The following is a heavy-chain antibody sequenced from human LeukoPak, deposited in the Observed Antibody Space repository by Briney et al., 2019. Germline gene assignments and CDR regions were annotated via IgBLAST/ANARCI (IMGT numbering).Heavy chain of an antibody. V-gene: IGHV3-33*01. J-gene: IGHJ4*02. Sequence: GGSLRLSCAASGFTFSSYGMHWVRQAPGKGLEWVAVIWYDGSNKYYADSVKGRFTISRDNSKNTLYLQMNSLRAEDTAVYYCARESYDSSGYYPSSAFDYWGQGTLVTVSS. CDR1: GFTFSSYG. D-gene: IGHD3-22*01. CDR3: ARESYDSSGYYPSSAFDY. CDR2: IWYDGSNK.